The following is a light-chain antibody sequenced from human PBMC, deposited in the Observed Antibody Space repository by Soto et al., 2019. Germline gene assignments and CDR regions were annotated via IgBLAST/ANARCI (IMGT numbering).Light chain of an antibody. V-gene: IGKV3-15*01. CDR3: QHYNSYSEA. CDR2: GAS. CDR1: QSLNRD. J-gene: IGKJ1*01. Sequence: IVMTLSPATLSMSPGERATLSCRASQSLNRDLAWYQQKPGQSPRLLIFGASIRATGIPARFSGSGSGTEFTLTISSLQPDDFATYYCQHYNSYSEAFGQGTKVDI.